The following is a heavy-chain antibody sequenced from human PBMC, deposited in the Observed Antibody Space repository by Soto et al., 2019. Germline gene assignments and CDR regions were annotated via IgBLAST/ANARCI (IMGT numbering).Heavy chain of an antibody. J-gene: IGHJ2*01. CDR3: AKGTTLTPCRYPDL. V-gene: IGHV3-30*18. D-gene: IGHD4-17*01. CDR1: RFAFSSYG. CDR2: ISSDGDYQ. Sequence: QEQLVESGGGVVQPGRSLRISCEAYRFAFSSYGMHWVRQAPGKGLEWVAVISSDGDYQNYADSVKGRFTISRDNSNNTMYLQMTSLRVEGTSLYYCAKGTTLTPCRYPDLWGRGTLVTVSS.